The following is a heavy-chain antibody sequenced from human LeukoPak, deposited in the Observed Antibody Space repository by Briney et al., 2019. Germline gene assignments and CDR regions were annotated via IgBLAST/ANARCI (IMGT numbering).Heavy chain of an antibody. CDR1: GGSISSYY. D-gene: IGHD2-2*01. J-gene: IGHJ6*02. V-gene: IGHV4-59*01. CDR2: IYYSGST. Sequence: SETLSLTCTVSGGSISSYYWSWIRQPPGKGLEWIGYIYYSGSTNYNPSLKSRVTISVDTSKNQFSLKLSSVTAADTAVYYCAASSSTTGGYYYYGMDVWGQGTTVTVSS. CDR3: AASSSTTGGYYYYGMDV.